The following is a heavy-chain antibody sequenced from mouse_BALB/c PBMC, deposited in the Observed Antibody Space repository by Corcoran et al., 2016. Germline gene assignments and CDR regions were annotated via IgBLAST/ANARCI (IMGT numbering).Heavy chain of an antibody. CDR3: ARSHGSSRAWFAY. Sequence: QVQLQQSGAELMKTGASVKISCKATGYTVSSDWIEGVKQRPGHGLEWIGEILPGSGSTNYNEKFKGKATFTADTSSNTAYMQLSSLTSEDSAVYYCARSHGSSRAWFAYWGQGTLVTVSA. CDR1: GYTVSSDW. CDR2: ILPGSGST. J-gene: IGHJ3*01. V-gene: IGHV1-9*01. D-gene: IGHD1-1*01.